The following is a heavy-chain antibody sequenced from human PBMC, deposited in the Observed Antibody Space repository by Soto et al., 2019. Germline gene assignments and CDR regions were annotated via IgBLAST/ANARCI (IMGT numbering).Heavy chain of an antibody. J-gene: IGHJ3*01. V-gene: IGHV3-53*01. CDR1: GFTVSTNY. CDR3: ASLGYSDSSFAFDF. CDR2: IYSGGNT. D-gene: IGHD5-12*01. Sequence: PVGSLRLSGAASGFTVSTNYMNWVRQAPGKGLEWVSVIYSGGNTYYADSVKGRFTISRDNSKNTLYLQMNSLRAGDTAVYYCASLGYSDSSFAFDFWGQGTMVTVSS.